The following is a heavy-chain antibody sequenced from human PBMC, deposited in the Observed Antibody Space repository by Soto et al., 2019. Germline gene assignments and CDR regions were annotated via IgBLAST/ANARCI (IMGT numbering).Heavy chain of an antibody. Sequence: QITLKESGPTLVKPTQTLTLNCTFSGFSLSTSGVGVGWIRQPPGKALEWLALIYWDDDKRYSPSLKSRLNSTKDTSKNQGVLTLTNMEPVDTATYYCAHSRGHVAGPLFDYWGQGPLVNVSS. CDR1: GFSLSTSGVG. CDR3: AHSRGHVAGPLFDY. J-gene: IGHJ4*02. V-gene: IGHV2-5*02. CDR2: IYWDDDK. D-gene: IGHD6-19*01.